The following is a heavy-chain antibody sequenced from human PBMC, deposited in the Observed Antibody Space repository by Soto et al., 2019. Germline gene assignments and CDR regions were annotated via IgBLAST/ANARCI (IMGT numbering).Heavy chain of an antibody. J-gene: IGHJ4*02. CDR1: GFTFSAHY. V-gene: IGHV3-72*01. CDR3: ARVSLVGPSGGRYFDY. CDR2: IKNKANSYTT. D-gene: IGHD1-26*01. Sequence: EVQLVESGGGLVQPGGSLRLSCAASGFTFSAHYMDWVRQAPGKGLEWVGRIKNKANSYTTEYAECVEGRFTISREDSQNSLYLQMNSLKTEDTAVYYCARVSLVGPSGGRYFDYWGQGSQVAVSS.